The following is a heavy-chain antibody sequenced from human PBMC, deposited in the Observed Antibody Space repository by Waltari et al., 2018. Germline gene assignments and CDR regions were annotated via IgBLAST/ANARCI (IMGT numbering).Heavy chain of an antibody. J-gene: IGHJ4*02. D-gene: IGHD1-1*01. CDR2: ISNGGVT. Sequence: EVQLLESGGDLVQPGGSLRLSCVASGFTVSSSFMTWVRQAPGNGLGLCYLISNGGVTYYADSVKGRFTISRDNSKNTLYLQMNSLRAEDTAVYFCARDPIRSDGYNYDYWGQGTLVTVSS. V-gene: IGHV3-66*01. CDR3: ARDPIRSDGYNYDY. CDR1: GFTVSSSF.